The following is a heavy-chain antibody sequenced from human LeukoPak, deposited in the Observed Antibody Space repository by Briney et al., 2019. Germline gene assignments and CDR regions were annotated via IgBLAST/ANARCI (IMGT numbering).Heavy chain of an antibody. V-gene: IGHV3-7*01. CDR3: ARAPY. J-gene: IGHJ4*02. CDR1: GFTFSDYW. Sequence: GGSLRLSCAASGFTFSDYWMTWVRQAPGKGLQWVANIKKDGSERYYVDSVKGRFTISRDNAKNSLYLQMSSLRAEDTAVYYCARAPYWGQGTLVTVSS. CDR2: IKKDGSER.